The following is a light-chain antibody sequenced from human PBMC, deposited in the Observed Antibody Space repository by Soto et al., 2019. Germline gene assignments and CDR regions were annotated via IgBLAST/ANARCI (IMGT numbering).Light chain of an antibody. CDR1: QSINSY. CDR2: AAS. Sequence: DLQMTQSPSSLSASVGDRVTVTCRASQSINSYLNWYQQKPGKAPNLLIYAASTLQSGVPSRFSGSGAGTDFTLTISSLQPEDFATYFCQQSYSTPYTFGQGTKLEI. J-gene: IGKJ2*01. V-gene: IGKV1-39*01. CDR3: QQSYSTPYT.